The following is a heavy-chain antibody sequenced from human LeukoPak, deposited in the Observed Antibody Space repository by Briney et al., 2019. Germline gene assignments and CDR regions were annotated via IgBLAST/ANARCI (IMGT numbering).Heavy chain of an antibody. CDR1: GGSISSSSYY. D-gene: IGHD3-10*01. CDR2: IYYSGST. J-gene: IGHJ4*02. CDR3: ASSYYGSGSPNFDY. V-gene: IGHV4-39*07. Sequence: PSETLSLTCTVSGGSISSSSYYWGWIRQPPGKGLEWIGSIYYSGSTYYNPSLKSRVSMSVDTSKNQFSLKLSSVTAADTAVYYCASSYYGSGSPNFDYWGQGTLVTVSS.